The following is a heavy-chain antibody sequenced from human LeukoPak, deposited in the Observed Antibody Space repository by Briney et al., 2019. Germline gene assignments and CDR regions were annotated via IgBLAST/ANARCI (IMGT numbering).Heavy chain of an antibody. V-gene: IGHV3-23*01. CDR3: AKDHRITMAGTVDYFDY. D-gene: IGHD6-19*01. Sequence: AESLRLSCAASGFTFNNYDMSWVRQAPGKGLEWVASISGSGGNTYYADSVKGLFTTSTPTSKKTLYMHMNILRAADTAVSYCAKDHRITMAGTVDYFDYWGQGTLVTVSS. J-gene: IGHJ4*02. CDR1: GFTFNNYD. CDR2: ISGSGGNT.